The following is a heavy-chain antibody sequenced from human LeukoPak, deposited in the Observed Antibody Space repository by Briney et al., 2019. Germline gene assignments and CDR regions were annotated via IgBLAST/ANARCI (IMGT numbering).Heavy chain of an antibody. J-gene: IGHJ6*03. CDR1: GGSISSYY. CDR2: SYYSGST. CDR3: ARHLHYDYVWGSYRYQQPPPYYYYYYMDV. Sequence: PSQTLFLTCTVSGGSISSYYWSWIRQPPGKGLEWIGYSYYSGSTNYNPSLKSRVTISVDTSKNQFPLKLSSVTAADTAVYYWARHLHYDYVWGSYRYQQPPPYYYYYYMDVWGKGTTVTVSS. V-gene: IGHV4-59*08. D-gene: IGHD3-16*02.